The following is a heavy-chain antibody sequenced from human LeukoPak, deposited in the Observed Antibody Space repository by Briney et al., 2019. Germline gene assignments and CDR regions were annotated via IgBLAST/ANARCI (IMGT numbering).Heavy chain of an antibody. CDR3: ARDLKGSYSGFYYYYMDV. J-gene: IGHJ6*03. Sequence: ASVKVSCKASGYTFTSYYMHWVRQAPGQGLEWMGIINPSGGSTSYAQKFQGRVTITRDTSTSTVYMELSSLRSEDTAVYYCARDLKGSYSGFYYYYMDVWGKGTTVTVSS. CDR2: INPSGGST. CDR1: GYTFTSYY. V-gene: IGHV1-46*01. D-gene: IGHD1-26*01.